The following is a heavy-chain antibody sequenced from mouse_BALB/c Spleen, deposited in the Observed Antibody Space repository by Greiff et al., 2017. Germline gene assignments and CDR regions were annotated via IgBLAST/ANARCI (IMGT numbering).Heavy chain of an antibody. CDR3: ARQIYYDYDGGYYYAMDY. Sequence: EVHLVESGGDLVKPGGSLKLSCAASGFTFSSYGMSWVRQTPDKRLEWVATISSGGSYTYYPDSVKGRFTISRDNAKNTLYLQMSSLKSEDTAMYYCARQIYYDYDGGYYYAMDYWGQGTSVTVSS. D-gene: IGHD2-4*01. V-gene: IGHV5-6*01. J-gene: IGHJ4*01. CDR1: GFTFSSYG. CDR2: ISSGGSYT.